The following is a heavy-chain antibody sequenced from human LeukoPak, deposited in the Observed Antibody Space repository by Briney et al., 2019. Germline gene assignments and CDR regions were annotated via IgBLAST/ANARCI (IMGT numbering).Heavy chain of an antibody. D-gene: IGHD2-15*01. CDR3: ARSRWSDY. CDR2: IYSGGST. V-gene: IGHV3-53*01. J-gene: IGHJ4*02. CDR1: GFTVSSNY. Sequence: GGSLRLSCAASGFTVSSNYMSWVRQAPGKGLEWVSVIYSGGSTYYTDSVKGRFTISRDSSENTLYLQMNSLRAEDTAVYYCARSRWSDYWGQGTLVTVSS.